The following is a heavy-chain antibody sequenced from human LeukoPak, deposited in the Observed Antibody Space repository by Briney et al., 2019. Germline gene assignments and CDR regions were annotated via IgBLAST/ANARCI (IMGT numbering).Heavy chain of an antibody. CDR2: NIPIFGTA. J-gene: IGHJ4*02. D-gene: IGHD3-10*01. V-gene: IGHV1-69*05. CDR1: GGTFSSYA. Sequence: ASVTVSCKASGGTFSSYAISWVRQAPGQGLEWMGGNIPIFGTANYAQKFQGRVTITTDESTSTAYMELSSLRSEDTAVYYCAFGMVRGVNGYFDYWGQGTLVTVSS. CDR3: AFGMVRGVNGYFDY.